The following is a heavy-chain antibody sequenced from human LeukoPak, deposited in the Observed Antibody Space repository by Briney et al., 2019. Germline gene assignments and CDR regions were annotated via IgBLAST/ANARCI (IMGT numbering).Heavy chain of an antibody. V-gene: IGHV3-7*01. D-gene: IGHD3-9*01. Sequence: GGSRRLSCAPSGFTLSNYWISWVRQAPGEGLEWVANIKQDGSQKYYVDSVKGRFTISRDDAKNSLYLQMNSLRAEDTAVYYCARDQGSARYSLLDYWGQGTLVTVSS. CDR3: ARDQGSARYSLLDY. J-gene: IGHJ4*02. CDR1: GFTLSNYW. CDR2: IKQDGSQK.